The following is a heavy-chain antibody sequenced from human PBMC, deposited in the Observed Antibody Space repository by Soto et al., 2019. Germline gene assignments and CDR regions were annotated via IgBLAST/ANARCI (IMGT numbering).Heavy chain of an antibody. CDR1: GGSISSYY. CDR2: IYYSGST. CDR3: ARDYFPTYYDFWAGPNWFDT. Sequence: NPSETLSLTCTVSGGSISSYYWSWIRQPPGKGLEWIGYIYYSGSTNYNPSLKSRVTISVDTSRNQFSLKLSSVTAADTAVYYCARDYFPTYYDFWAGPNWFDTWGQGTLVTVSS. J-gene: IGHJ5*02. D-gene: IGHD3-3*01. V-gene: IGHV4-59*01.